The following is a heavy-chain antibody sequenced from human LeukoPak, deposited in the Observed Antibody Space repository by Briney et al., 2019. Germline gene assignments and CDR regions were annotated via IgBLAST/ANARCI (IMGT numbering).Heavy chain of an antibody. CDR2: IRYDGSNK. Sequence: GGSLRLSCAASGFTFSSYGMHWVRQAPGKGLGWVAFIRYDGSNKYYADSVKGRFTISRDNSKNTLYLQMNSLRAEDTAVYYCAKGYYYDSSGSGHWGQGTLVTVSS. CDR3: AKGYYYDSSGSGH. V-gene: IGHV3-30*02. D-gene: IGHD3-22*01. J-gene: IGHJ4*02. CDR1: GFTFSSYG.